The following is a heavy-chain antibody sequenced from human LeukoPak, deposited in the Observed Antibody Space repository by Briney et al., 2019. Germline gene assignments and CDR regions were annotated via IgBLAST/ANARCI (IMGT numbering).Heavy chain of an antibody. CDR1: GGTFSSYA. CDR2: IIPIFGTA. CDR3: ARSVLRYFPNWFDP. D-gene: IGHD3-9*01. Sequence: ASVKVSCKASGGTFSSYAISWVRQAPGQGLEWMGGIIPIFGTANYAQKFQGRVTITADESTSTAYMELSSLGSEDTAVYYCARSVLRYFPNWFDPWGQGTLVTVSS. V-gene: IGHV1-69*01. J-gene: IGHJ5*02.